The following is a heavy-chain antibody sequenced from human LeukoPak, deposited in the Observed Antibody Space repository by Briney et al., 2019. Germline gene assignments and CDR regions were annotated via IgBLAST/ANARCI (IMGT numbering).Heavy chain of an antibody. Sequence: ASVKVSCKASGYTFTGYNMHWVRQAPGQGLEGMGWINPNNGGTIYAQKFRGKVTMTRDTSISTAYMELSSLRSDDTAVYYCARPLNDYTFDYWGQGTLVTVSS. V-gene: IGHV1-2*02. D-gene: IGHD4-11*01. CDR2: INPNNGGT. J-gene: IGHJ4*02. CDR1: GYTFTGYN. CDR3: ARPLNDYTFDY.